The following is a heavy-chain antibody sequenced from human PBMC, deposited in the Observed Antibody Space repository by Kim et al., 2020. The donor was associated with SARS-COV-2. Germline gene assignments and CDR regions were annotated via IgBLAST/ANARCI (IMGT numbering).Heavy chain of an antibody. Sequence: SETLSLTCTVSGGSISSSSYYWGWIRQPPGKGLEWIGSIYYSGSTYYNPSLKSRVTISVDTSKNQFSLKLSSVTAADTAVYYCARLPGIAVAGTNWFDPWGQGTLVTVSS. D-gene: IGHD6-19*01. CDR3: ARLPGIAVAGTNWFDP. CDR1: GGSISSSSYY. J-gene: IGHJ5*02. V-gene: IGHV4-39*01. CDR2: IYYSGST.